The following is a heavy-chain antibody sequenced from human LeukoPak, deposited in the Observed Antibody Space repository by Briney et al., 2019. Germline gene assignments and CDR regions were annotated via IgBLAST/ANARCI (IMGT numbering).Heavy chain of an antibody. D-gene: IGHD2-15*01. CDR3: ARRGCNGGSCYAY. Sequence: GESLKISCKGSGYSFTNYWISWVRQMPGKGLEWMGKIDPSDSYANYSPSFQGQVTISADKSISTAYLQWSSLGASDTAMYYCARRGCNGGSCYAYWGQGTLDTVSS. V-gene: IGHV5-10-1*04. CDR1: GYSFTNYW. CDR2: IDPSDSYA. J-gene: IGHJ4*02.